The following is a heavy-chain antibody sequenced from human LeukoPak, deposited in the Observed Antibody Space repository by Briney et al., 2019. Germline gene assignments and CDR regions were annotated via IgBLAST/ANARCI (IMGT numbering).Heavy chain of an antibody. CDR2: IGGRGGST. CDR3: GKEGGA. CDR1: GFTFSSYA. J-gene: IGHJ5*02. Sequence: GGSLRLSCAASGFTFSSYAMTWVRQAPGKGPEWVSAIGGRGGSTYYADSLGGRFTISRDNSKDMVYLQMNSLKVEDTATYYCGKEGGAWGQGTKVTVSS. V-gene: IGHV3-23*01. D-gene: IGHD3-16*01.